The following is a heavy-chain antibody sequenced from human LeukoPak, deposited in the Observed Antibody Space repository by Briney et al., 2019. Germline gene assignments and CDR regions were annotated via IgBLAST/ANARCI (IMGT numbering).Heavy chain of an antibody. CDR1: GGSFSGYY. CDR3: ARRRVYYDILTGYYPDDAFDI. Sequence: SETLSLTCAVYGGSFSGYYWSWIRQPPGKGLEWLGEINHSGSTNYNPSLKSRVTISVDTSKNQFSLKLSSVTAADTAVYYCARRRVYYDILTGYYPDDAFDIWGQGTMVTVSS. V-gene: IGHV4-34*01. J-gene: IGHJ3*02. D-gene: IGHD3-9*01. CDR2: INHSGST.